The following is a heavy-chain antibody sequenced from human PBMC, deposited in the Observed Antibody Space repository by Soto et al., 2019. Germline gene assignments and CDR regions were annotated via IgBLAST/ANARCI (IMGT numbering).Heavy chain of an antibody. Sequence: SETLSLTCTVSGGSISSYYWSWIRQPPGKGLEWIGYIYYSGSTNYNPSLKSRVTISVDTSKNQFSLKLSSVTAADTAVYYCARVGDYVFYFDYWGQGTLVTVSS. CDR1: GGSISSYY. V-gene: IGHV4-59*01. CDR2: IYYSGST. J-gene: IGHJ4*02. CDR3: ARVGDYVFYFDY. D-gene: IGHD4-17*01.